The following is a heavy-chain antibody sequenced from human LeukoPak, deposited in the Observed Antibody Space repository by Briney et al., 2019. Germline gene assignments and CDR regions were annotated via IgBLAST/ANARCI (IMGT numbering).Heavy chain of an antibody. V-gene: IGHV4-39*01. CDR2: IYCSGST. J-gene: IGHJ4*02. Sequence: PSETLSLTCTVSGGSISSSSYYWGWIRQPPGKGLEWIVSIYCSGSTYYNPSLKSRVTISVDTSKNQISLKLSSVTAADTAVYYCASQGRDPSEYYYDSSGYYPFDYWGQGTLVTVSS. CDR3: ASQGRDPSEYYYDSSGYYPFDY. D-gene: IGHD3-22*01. CDR1: GGSISSSSYY.